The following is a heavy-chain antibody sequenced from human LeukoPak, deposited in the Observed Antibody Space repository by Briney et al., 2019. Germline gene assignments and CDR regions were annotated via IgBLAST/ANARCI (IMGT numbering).Heavy chain of an antibody. V-gene: IGHV3-7*05. CDR2: IKPDGSEK. J-gene: IGHJ4*01. CDR1: GFTFGSYW. Sequence: GGSLRLSCEASGFTFGSYWTGWVRQAPGKGLEWVANIKPDGSEKYYVDSVKGRFTISRDNAKNSLYLQMNSLRAEDTAVYYCARDLFYFDYWGQGTLVTVSS. CDR3: ARDLFYFDY.